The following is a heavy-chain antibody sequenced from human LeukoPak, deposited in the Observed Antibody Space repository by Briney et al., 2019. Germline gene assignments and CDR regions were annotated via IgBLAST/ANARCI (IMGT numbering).Heavy chain of an antibody. CDR3: ARPRIVGAHRGGFDY. Sequence: GESLKISCKGSGYSFTGYWIGWVRQMPGKGLEWMGIIYPGDSETRYSPSFQGQVPISAHQSITTAFLQWNSLKASDTAMYYCARPRIVGAHRGGFDYWGRGTLVTVSS. CDR2: IYPGDSET. J-gene: IGHJ4*02. CDR1: GYSFTGYW. V-gene: IGHV5-51*01. D-gene: IGHD1-26*01.